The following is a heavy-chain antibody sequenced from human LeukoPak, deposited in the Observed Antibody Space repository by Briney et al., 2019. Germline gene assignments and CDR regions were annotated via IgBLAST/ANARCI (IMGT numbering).Heavy chain of an antibody. Sequence: GGSLRLSCSASGFTFSNYAMHWVRQAPGKGLEYVSAISSNGGSTYYADSLKGRFTISRDNSKNTLYLQMSSLRAEDTAVYYCVKDYDSSGHYSSCDYWGQGTLVTVSS. CDR2: ISSNGGST. V-gene: IGHV3-64D*09. CDR3: VKDYDSSGHYSSCDY. J-gene: IGHJ4*02. D-gene: IGHD3-22*01. CDR1: GFTFSNYA.